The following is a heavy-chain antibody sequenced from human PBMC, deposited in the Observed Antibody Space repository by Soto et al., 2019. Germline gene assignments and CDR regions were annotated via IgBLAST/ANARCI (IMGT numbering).Heavy chain of an antibody. CDR3: ARHQNRIPRGFDP. Sequence: QLQLQESGPGLVKPSETLSLTCTVSGGSISSSSYYWGWIRQPPGKGLEWIGSIYYSGSTYYNPSLKSRVTISVDTSKNQFSLKLSSVTAAYTAVYYCARHQNRIPRGFDPWGQGPLVTVSS. V-gene: IGHV4-39*01. J-gene: IGHJ5*02. CDR2: IYYSGST. D-gene: IGHD2-21*01. CDR1: GGSISSSSYY.